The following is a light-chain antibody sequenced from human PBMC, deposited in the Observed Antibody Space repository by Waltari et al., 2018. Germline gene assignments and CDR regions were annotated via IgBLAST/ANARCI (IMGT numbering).Light chain of an antibody. CDR2: DAS. CDR3: KMYVRLPVT. CDR1: QSVGSA. Sequence: EIVFPQSPGTLALSPGQRAILSCRASQSVGSALAWYQQKPGQAPRLLIYDASNRDTGISDKFSGSGSGTDFSLNISRVEPEDFAVYFCKMYVRLPVTFGQGTKVEVK. J-gene: IGKJ1*01. V-gene: IGKV3-20*01.